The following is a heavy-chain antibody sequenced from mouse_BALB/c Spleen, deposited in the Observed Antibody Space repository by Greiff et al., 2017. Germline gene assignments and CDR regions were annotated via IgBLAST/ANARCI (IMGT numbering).Heavy chain of an antibody. CDR3: TREGLPYAMDY. D-gene: IGHD5-5*01. Sequence: EVQGVESGGGLVKPGGSLKLSCAASGFTFSSYTMSWVRQTPEKRLEWVATISSGGSYTYYPDSVKGRFTISRDNAKNTLYLQMSSLKSEDTAMYYCTREGLPYAMDYWGQGTSVTGSS. J-gene: IGHJ4*01. CDR2: ISSGGSYT. V-gene: IGHV5-6-4*01. CDR1: GFTFSSYT.